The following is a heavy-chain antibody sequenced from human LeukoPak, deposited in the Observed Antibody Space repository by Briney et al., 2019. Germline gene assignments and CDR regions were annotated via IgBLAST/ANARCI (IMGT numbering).Heavy chain of an antibody. CDR1: GFTFSSYG. D-gene: IGHD3-22*01. J-gene: IGHJ4*02. CDR2: IWYDGSNK. Sequence: GRSLRLSCAASGFTFSSYGMHWVRQAPGKGLEWVAVIWYDGSNKYYADSVKGRFTISRDSSKNTLYLQMNSLRAEDTAVYYCAKDLYYDSSGPFDYWGQGTLVTVSS. CDR3: AKDLYYDSSGPFDY. V-gene: IGHV3-33*06.